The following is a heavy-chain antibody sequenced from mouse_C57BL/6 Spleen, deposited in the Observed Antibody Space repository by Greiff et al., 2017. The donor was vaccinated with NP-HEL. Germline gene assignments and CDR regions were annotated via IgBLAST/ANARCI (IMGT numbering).Heavy chain of an antibody. CDR2: ISSGSSTI. CDR1: GFTFSDYG. D-gene: IGHD1-1*01. J-gene: IGHJ3*01. CDR3: ARPDYYGSSLFAY. Sequence: EVKLQESGGGLVKPGGSLKLSCAASGFTFSDYGMHWVRQAPEKGLAWVAYISSGSSTIYYADTVKGRFTISRDNAKNTLFLQMTSLRSEDTAMYYCARPDYYGSSLFAYWGQGTLVTVSA. V-gene: IGHV5-17*01.